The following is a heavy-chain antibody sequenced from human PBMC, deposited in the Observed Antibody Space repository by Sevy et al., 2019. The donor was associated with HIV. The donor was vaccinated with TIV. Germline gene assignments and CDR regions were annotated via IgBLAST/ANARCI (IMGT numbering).Heavy chain of an antibody. V-gene: IGHV4-59*01. CDR3: ARVGFNLNDVDN. D-gene: IGHD1-20*01. CDR1: GGSMNLYY. J-gene: IGHJ4*02. CDR2: IYYSGKT. Sequence: SETLSLTCSVSGGSMNLYYWSWIRQPPGKGLEWIAYIYYSGKTNYNPSLKSRLTMSVDTSKNQFSLKLTSVTAADTAVYYCARVGFNLNDVDNWGQGTLVTVSS.